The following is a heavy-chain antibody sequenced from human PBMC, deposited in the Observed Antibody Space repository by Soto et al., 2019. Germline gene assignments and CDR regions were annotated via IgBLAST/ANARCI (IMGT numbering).Heavy chain of an antibody. CDR1: GFTFSSYA. J-gene: IGHJ4*02. D-gene: IGHD6-19*01. V-gene: IGHV3-30-3*01. Sequence: PGGSLRLSCAASGFTFSSYAMHCVRQAPGKGLEWVAVISYDGSNKYYADSVKGRFTISRDNSKNTLYLQMNSLRAEDTAVYYCARDAPRYYSSGWYGALDYWGQGTLVTVSS. CDR3: ARDAPRYYSSGWYGALDY. CDR2: ISYDGSNK.